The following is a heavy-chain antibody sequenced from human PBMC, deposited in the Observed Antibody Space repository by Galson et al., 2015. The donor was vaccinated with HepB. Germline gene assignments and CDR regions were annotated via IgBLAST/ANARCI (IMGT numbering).Heavy chain of an antibody. CDR2: INPSGGST. V-gene: IGHV1-46*01. J-gene: IGHJ4*02. D-gene: IGHD3-10*01. CDR1: GYTFTSYY. CDR3: ARGGETSYIWFGQYFDY. Sequence: SVKVSCKASGYTFTSYYMHWVRQAPGQGLEWMGIINPSGGSTSYAQKFQGRVTMTRDTSTSTVYMGLSSLRSEDTAVYYCARGGETSYIWFGQYFDYWGQGTLVTVSS.